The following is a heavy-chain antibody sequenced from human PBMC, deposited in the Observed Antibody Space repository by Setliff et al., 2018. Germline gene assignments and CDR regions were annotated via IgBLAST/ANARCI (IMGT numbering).Heavy chain of an antibody. Sequence: SETLSLTCTVSGGSISSSSYYWGWIRQPPGKGLEWIGSIYYSGSTYYNPSLKSRVTISVDTSKNQFFLKLTSFTAADTAVYYCARAHWYDFSSGSPRGWFDPWGQGTLVTVSS. CDR1: GGSISSSSYY. V-gene: IGHV4-39*07. D-gene: IGHD3-3*01. J-gene: IGHJ5*02. CDR2: IYYSGST. CDR3: ARAHWYDFSSGSPRGWFDP.